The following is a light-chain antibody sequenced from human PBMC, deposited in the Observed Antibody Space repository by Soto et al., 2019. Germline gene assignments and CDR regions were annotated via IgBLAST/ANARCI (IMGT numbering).Light chain of an antibody. CDR1: SSNIGAGYD. CDR2: GNS. J-gene: IGLJ2*01. Sequence: QSVLTQPPSVSGAPGQRVTISCTGSSSNIGAGYDVHWYQQLPGTAPKLLIYGNSNRPSGVPDRFSGSKSGTSASLAITGLQAEDEADYYCQSYDSSLSGVVFGVGTKLTFL. CDR3: QSYDSSLSGVV. V-gene: IGLV1-40*01.